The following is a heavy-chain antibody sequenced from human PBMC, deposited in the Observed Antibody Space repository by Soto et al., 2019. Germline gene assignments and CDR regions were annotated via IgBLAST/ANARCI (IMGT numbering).Heavy chain of an antibody. CDR1: EFTFSSYA. Sequence: QVQLVESGGGVVQPGRSLRLSCAASEFTFSSYAMHWVRQAPGKGLEWVAVISFDGSNQHYGDSVKGRFTISRDNSNNTQYLQLNSLRVEDTAVYYCARDRVVAGIGEVDYWGQGTLVTVSS. D-gene: IGHD6-19*01. CDR2: ISFDGSNQ. V-gene: IGHV3-30-3*01. J-gene: IGHJ4*02. CDR3: ARDRVVAGIGEVDY.